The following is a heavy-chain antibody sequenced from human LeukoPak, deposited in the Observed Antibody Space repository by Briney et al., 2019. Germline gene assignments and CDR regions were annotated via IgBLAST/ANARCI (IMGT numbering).Heavy chain of an antibody. CDR2: IYSGGST. D-gene: IGHD4-17*01. V-gene: IGHV3-53*01. Sequence: GGSLRLSCAASGFTVSSNYMSWVRQAPGKGLEWVSVIYSGGSTYYADSVKGRFTISRDNSKNTLYLQMNSLRAEDTAVYYCARVTTVTKGTIFYYYYHYMDVWGKGTTVTISS. J-gene: IGHJ6*03. CDR3: ARVTTVTKGTIFYYYYHYMDV. CDR1: GFTVSSNY.